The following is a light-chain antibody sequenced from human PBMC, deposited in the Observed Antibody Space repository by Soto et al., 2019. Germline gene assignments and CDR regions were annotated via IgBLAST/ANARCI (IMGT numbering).Light chain of an antibody. V-gene: IGKV3-20*01. CDR1: QSVSSYS. CDR2: GAS. Sequence: EIVLTQSPGTLSVSPGERATLSCRASQSVSSYSLAWYQQKPGQAPRLLIYGASSRATGIPDRFSGSGSGTDFTLTISRLEPEDFAVYYCQQYGSSLTCGGGTKVDIK. CDR3: QQYGSSLT. J-gene: IGKJ4*01.